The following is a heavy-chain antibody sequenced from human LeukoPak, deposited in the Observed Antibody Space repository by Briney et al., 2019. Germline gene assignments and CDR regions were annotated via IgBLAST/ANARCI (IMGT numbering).Heavy chain of an antibody. J-gene: IGHJ6*03. CDR2: ISGSGGGT. CDR1: GFTFSNYG. Sequence: RSGGSLRLSCAASGFTFSNYGMNRVRQAPGKGLEWVSAISGSGGGTFYADSVKGRFTISRDNSKNMLYLQMNSLRAEDTAVYYCTKCLKWFGERNNYYYYMDVWGKGTTVTISS. V-gene: IGHV3-23*01. D-gene: IGHD3-10*01. CDR3: TKCLKWFGERNNYYYYMDV.